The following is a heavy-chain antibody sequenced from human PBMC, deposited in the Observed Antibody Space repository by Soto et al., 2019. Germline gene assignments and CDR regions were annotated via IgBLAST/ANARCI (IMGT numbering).Heavy chain of an antibody. V-gene: IGHV4-39*01. J-gene: IGHJ5*02. CDR3: ARHSLALRKNNWFDP. CDR2: IFYLGPS. CDR1: GDSIISSDFY. D-gene: IGHD3-3*02. Sequence: SETLSLTCTVSGDSIISSDFYWGWVRQPPGKGLEWIGSIFYLGPSYYNPSLKSRVTMSVDTSKNQFSLRLRSVTAADTALYFCARHSLALRKNNWFDPWGQGIMVTVSS.